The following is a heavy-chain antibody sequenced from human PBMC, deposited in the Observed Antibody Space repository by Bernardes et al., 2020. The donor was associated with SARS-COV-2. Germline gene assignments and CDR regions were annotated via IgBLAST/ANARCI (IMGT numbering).Heavy chain of an antibody. Sequence: SESLSLTCSVSGVPISRSDYYWVCVLQPPGKGRQWFVNIYYSGRFYSNPSLKSRVTMSVDTSKNQFSLKLSCVTAADTAVYYCARLYYVPGYSGSWYSWDCWGEGILVTVAS. D-gene: IGHD6-13*01. V-gene: IGHV4-39*01. J-gene: IGHJ4*02. CDR1: GVPISRSDYY. CDR2: IYYSGRF. CDR3: ARLYYVPGYSGSWYSWDC.